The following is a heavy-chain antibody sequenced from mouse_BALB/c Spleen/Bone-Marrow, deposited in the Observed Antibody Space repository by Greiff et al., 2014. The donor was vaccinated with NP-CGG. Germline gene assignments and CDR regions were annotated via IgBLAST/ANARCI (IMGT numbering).Heavy chain of an antibody. V-gene: IGHV1-54*01. CDR1: GYAFTNYL. CDR3: AREMIKGFAY. Sequence: QVQLKESGAELVRPGTSVKVSCKASGYAFTNYLIEWVKQRPGQGLEWIGVINPGSGGTNYNEKFKGKATLTADKSSSTAYMQLSSLTSDGSAVYFCAREMIKGFAYWGQGTLVTVSA. J-gene: IGHJ3*01. D-gene: IGHD2-4*01. CDR2: INPGSGGT.